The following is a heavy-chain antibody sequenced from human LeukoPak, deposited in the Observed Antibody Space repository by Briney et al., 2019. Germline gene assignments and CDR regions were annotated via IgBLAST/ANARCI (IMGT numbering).Heavy chain of an antibody. V-gene: IGHV4-34*01. Sequence: SETLSLTCAVYGGSFSGYYWSWIRQPPGKGLEWIGEINHSGSTNYNPSLKSRVTISVDTSKNQFSLKLSSVTAADTAVYYCARLFTADPWGQGTLVTVSS. J-gene: IGHJ5*02. CDR3: ARLFTADP. CDR1: GGSFSGYY. CDR2: INHSGST. D-gene: IGHD3-16*01.